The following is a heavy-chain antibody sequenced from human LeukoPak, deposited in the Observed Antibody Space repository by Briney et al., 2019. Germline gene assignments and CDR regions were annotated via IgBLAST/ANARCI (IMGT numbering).Heavy chain of an antibody. D-gene: IGHD1-14*01. Sequence: SETLSLTCTVSGGSISSSSYYWGWIRQPPGKGLEWIGSIYYSGSTYYNPSLKSRVTISVDTSKNQFSLRLNSVTAVDTAVYYCARKPDSRNWFDPWGQGTLVIVSS. CDR3: ARKPDSRNWFDP. CDR2: IYYSGST. V-gene: IGHV4-39*07. CDR1: GGSISSSSYY. J-gene: IGHJ5*02.